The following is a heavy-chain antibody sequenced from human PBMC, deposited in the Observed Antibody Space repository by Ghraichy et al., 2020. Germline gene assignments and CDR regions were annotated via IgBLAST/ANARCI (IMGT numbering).Heavy chain of an antibody. Sequence: GGSLRLSCAASGFTFSSYTMNWVRQAPGKGLEWVSAIRSSSNNIYYADSVKGRFIISRDNAKNSLYLQMNSLRAGDTAVYYCVRDYRDYNDFWSGNDYWGQGTLVTVSS. CDR2: IRSSSNNI. V-gene: IGHV3-21*01. CDR1: GFTFSSYT. J-gene: IGHJ4*02. D-gene: IGHD3-3*01. CDR3: VRDYRDYNDFWSGNDY.